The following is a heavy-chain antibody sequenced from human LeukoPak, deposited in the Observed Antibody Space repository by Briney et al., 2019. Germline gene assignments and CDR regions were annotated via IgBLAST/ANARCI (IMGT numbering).Heavy chain of an antibody. D-gene: IGHD5-24*01. Sequence: GGSLRLSCAASGFTFSSYWMSWVRQAPGKGLEWVANIKQDGSEKYYVDSVKGRFTVSRDNAKNSLYLQVSSLRAEDTAVYYCAKYRLVWLPAPVFDYWGQGTLVTVSS. CDR3: AKYRLVWLPAPVFDY. V-gene: IGHV3-7*01. J-gene: IGHJ4*02. CDR1: GFTFSSYW. CDR2: IKQDGSEK.